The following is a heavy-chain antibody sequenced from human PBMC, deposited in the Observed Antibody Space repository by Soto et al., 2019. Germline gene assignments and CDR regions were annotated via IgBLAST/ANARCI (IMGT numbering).Heavy chain of an antibody. V-gene: IGHV3-33*01. CDR2: IWYDGNNK. CDR3: GRGSHNGNSEKFYYYYNMDV. D-gene: IGHD1-20*01. Sequence: QFQLVESGGGVVQPGRSLRLSCAASGFSFSDYGMHWVRQAPGKGLEWVAVIWYDGNNKYYVDSVKGRFTISRDNSKNTVYLQMNRVRAEDTAVYYCGRGSHNGNSEKFYYYYNMDVWGQGTTVTVSS. J-gene: IGHJ6*02. CDR1: GFSFSDYG.